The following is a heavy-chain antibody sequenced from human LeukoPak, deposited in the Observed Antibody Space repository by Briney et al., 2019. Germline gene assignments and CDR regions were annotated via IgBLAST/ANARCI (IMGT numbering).Heavy chain of an antibody. V-gene: IGHV3-30*04. D-gene: IGHD1-26*01. CDR2: ISYDGSNK. CDR3: AREEPSIAGATSLDY. CDR1: GFTFSIYA. Sequence: GGSLRLSCAASGFTFSIYAMHWVRQAPGKGLEWVTVISYDGSNKYYADSVKGRFTISRDNSKNTLYLQMNSLRAEDTAVYYCAREEPSIAGATSLDYWGQGTLVTVST. J-gene: IGHJ4*02.